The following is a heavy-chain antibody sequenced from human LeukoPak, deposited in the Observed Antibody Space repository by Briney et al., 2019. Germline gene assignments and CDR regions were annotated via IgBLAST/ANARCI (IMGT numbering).Heavy chain of an antibody. Sequence: SVKVSCKASGGTFSSYAISWVRQAPGQGLEWMGGIIPIFGTANYAQKFQGRVTITTDESTSAAYMELSSLRSEDTAVYYCARDRWNCSGGSCYLGLNDYWGQGTLVTVSS. D-gene: IGHD2-15*01. V-gene: IGHV1-69*05. CDR3: ARDRWNCSGGSCYLGLNDY. CDR2: IIPIFGTA. J-gene: IGHJ4*02. CDR1: GGTFSSYA.